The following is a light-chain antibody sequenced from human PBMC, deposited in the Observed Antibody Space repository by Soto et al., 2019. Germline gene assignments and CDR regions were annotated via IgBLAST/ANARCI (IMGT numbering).Light chain of an antibody. CDR1: QTIDSGY. V-gene: IGKV3-20*01. CDR2: GAS. Sequence: ESVLMQSPGTLSLSPGEGATLSCRASQTIDSGYLAWYQQRPGQAPRLLIYGASNRATGIPDRFSGSGSGTDFTLTISRLEPEDFAVYYCQQHGGSPLYTFGQGTKLQIK. CDR3: QQHGGSPLYT. J-gene: IGKJ2*01.